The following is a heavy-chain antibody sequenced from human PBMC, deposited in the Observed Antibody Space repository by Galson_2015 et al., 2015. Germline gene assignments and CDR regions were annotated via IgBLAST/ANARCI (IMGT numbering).Heavy chain of an antibody. J-gene: IGHJ3*02. CDR1: GFTFSKYL. CDR2: ISSHGSYI. Sequence: SLRLSCAASGFTFSKYLMIWVRQVPGKGLECVSSISSHGSYIYYADSVKGRFTISRDNANNSLYLLMNSLRDDDTAVYYCAGQMTTNTRALHIKSQGTMDT. V-gene: IGHV3-21*01. D-gene: IGHD5-24*01. CDR3: AGQMTTNTRALHI.